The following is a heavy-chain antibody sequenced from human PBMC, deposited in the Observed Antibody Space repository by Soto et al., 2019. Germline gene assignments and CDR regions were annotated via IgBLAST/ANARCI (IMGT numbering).Heavy chain of an antibody. Sequence: PGGSLRLSCAASGFTFSSYSMNWVRQAPGKGLEWVSSITTSSTYIHYADSVKGRFTISRDNAKNSLYLQMDSLRAEDTAVYYCARDDPRPYCSGDTCHVRNDYWGQGTQVTVSS. CDR2: ITTSSTYI. CDR1: GFTFSSYS. CDR3: ARDDPRPYCSGDTCHVRNDY. J-gene: IGHJ4*02. D-gene: IGHD2-15*01. V-gene: IGHV3-21*01.